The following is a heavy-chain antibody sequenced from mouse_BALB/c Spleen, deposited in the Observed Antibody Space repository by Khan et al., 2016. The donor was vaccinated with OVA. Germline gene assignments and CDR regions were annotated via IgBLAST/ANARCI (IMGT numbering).Heavy chain of an antibody. D-gene: IGHD2-1*01. CDR3: ARYYGNYGWYFDV. J-gene: IGHJ1*01. V-gene: IGHV2-9*02. CDR1: GFSLTSYG. Sequence: VQLVESGPGLVAPSQSLSITCTVSGFSLTSYGVHWVRQPPGKGLEWLGVIWTGGSTNYNSALMSRLSISKDNSKSQVFLKMNSLQTDDKAMYYCARYYGNYGWYFDVWDAGTTVTVSS. CDR2: IWTGGST.